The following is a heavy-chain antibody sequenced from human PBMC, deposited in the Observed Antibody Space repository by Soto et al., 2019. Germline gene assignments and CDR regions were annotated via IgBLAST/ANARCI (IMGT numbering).Heavy chain of an antibody. D-gene: IGHD2-2*01. J-gene: IGHJ6*02. V-gene: IGHV4-31*03. CDR3: ARDRRPYCISTSCVGYYYYGMDV. CDR1: GGSISSGGYY. Sequence: QVQLQESGPGLVKPSQTLSLTCTVSGGSISSGGYYWSWIRQQPGKGLEWIGYIYCSGSTYYNPSLKSRVTISVDTSKNQFSLKLSSVTAADTAVYYCARDRRPYCISTSCVGYYYYGMDVWGQGTTVTVSS. CDR2: IYCSGST.